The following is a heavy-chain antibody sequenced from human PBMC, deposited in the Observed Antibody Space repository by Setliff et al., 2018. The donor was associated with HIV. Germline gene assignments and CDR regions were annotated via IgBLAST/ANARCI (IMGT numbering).Heavy chain of an antibody. J-gene: IGHJ3*01. CDR2: INSDRITT. V-gene: IGHV3-74*01. D-gene: IGHD4-17*01. CDR3: AREDVTTSGLDL. CDR1: GFSFSSHW. Sequence: GGSLRLSCAGSGFSFSSHWMHWVRQAPGKGLVWVSRINSDRITTAYADSVKGRFTISRGNAKSTLYLQMNSLRVEDTAVYYCAREDVTTSGLDLWGRGTMVTVS.